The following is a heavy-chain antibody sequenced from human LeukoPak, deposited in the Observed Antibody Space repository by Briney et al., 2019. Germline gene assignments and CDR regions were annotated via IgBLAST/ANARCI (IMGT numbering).Heavy chain of an antibody. CDR2: INHSGST. Sequence: SETLSLTCAVYGGSFSGYYWSWIRQPPGKGLEWIGEINHSGSTNYNPSLKSRVTISVDTSKNQFSLKLSSVTAADTAVYYCGRMGYYYYMDVWGKGTTVTISS. J-gene: IGHJ6*03. D-gene: IGHD2-8*01. CDR3: GRMGYYYYMDV. V-gene: IGHV4-34*01. CDR1: GGSFSGYY.